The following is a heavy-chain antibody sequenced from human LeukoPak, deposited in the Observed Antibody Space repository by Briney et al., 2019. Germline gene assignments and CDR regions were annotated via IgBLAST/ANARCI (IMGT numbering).Heavy chain of an antibody. V-gene: IGHV3-33*01. D-gene: IGHD1-1*01. CDR1: GFTFSSYG. Sequence: GGSLRLSCAASGFTFSSYGMHWVRQAPGKGLEWVAVIWYDGSNKYYADSVKGRFTISRDNSKNTLYLQMNSLRAEDTAVYYCTRDRGAYNLYDYWGQGTLVTVSS. CDR2: IWYDGSNK. J-gene: IGHJ4*02. CDR3: TRDRGAYNLYDY.